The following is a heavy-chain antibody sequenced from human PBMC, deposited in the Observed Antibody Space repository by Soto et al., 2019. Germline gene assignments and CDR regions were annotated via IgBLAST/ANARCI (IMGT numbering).Heavy chain of an antibody. D-gene: IGHD2-8*02. V-gene: IGHV3-23*01. CDR2: ILVGGST. CDR1: GFICSSYD. CDR3: AKATATGGGAFDI. Sequence: PGGSLRLSCAASGFICSSYDMSWVRQAPGKGLEWVSTILVGGSTHYEDSVKGRFTISRDTSKNTVYLQMNSLTAGGTAMYYCAKATATGGGAFDICGQGTMVTV. J-gene: IGHJ3*02.